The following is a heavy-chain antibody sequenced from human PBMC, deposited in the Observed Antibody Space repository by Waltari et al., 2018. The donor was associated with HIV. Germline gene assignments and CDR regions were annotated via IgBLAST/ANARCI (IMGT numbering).Heavy chain of an antibody. D-gene: IGHD3-9*01. CDR3: ARGVRYLGP. Sequence: VAESGGTLIQPGGSLRLPCVADGLFVDPNYMTWVVQAPGKSVEWVAVLYPGGDTHYEESVKGRFSLSRDNFRNTVFLQVNNLIFDDTALYFCARGVRYLGPWGHGTRVTVS. J-gene: IGHJ5*02. V-gene: IGHV3-53*05. CDR2: LYPGGDT. CDR1: GLFVDPNY.